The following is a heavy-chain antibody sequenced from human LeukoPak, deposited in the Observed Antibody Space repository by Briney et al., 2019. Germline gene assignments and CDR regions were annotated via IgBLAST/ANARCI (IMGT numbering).Heavy chain of an antibody. V-gene: IGHV3-9*01. CDR3: AKGLSKSSSASYYTG. CDR2: ISWNSGAI. D-gene: IGHD2-2*02. CDR1: GFTFDDYA. Sequence: GRSLRLSCAASGFTFDDYAMHWVRQAPGKGLEWVSGISWNSGAIGYADSVKGRFTISRDNAKNSLYLQMNSLRAEDTALYYCAKGLSKSSSASYYTGWGQGTLVTVSS. J-gene: IGHJ4*02.